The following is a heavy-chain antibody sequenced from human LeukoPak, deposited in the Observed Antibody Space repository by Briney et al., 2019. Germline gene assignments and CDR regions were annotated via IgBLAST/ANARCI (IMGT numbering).Heavy chain of an antibody. Sequence: ASVKVSCKASGFTFTSYDINWVRQASGQGLEWMGWMNPNNGNTGYAQKFQGRVTMTRDTSISTAYMELRGLRSEDTAVYYCVRDGEGVAISVNYWFDPWGQGTLVTVPS. J-gene: IGHJ5*02. CDR3: VRDGEGVAISVNYWFDP. V-gene: IGHV1-8*01. D-gene: IGHD3-10*01. CDR1: GFTFTSYD. CDR2: MNPNNGNT.